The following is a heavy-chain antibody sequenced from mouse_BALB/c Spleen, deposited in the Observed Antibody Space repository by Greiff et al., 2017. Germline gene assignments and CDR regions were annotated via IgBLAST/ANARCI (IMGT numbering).Heavy chain of an antibody. CDR1: GFTFSSYG. CDR2: ISSGGSYT. J-gene: IGHJ2*01. V-gene: IGHV5-6*01. Sequence: EVKLVESGGDLVKPGGSLKLSCAASGFTFSSYGMSWVRQTPDKRLEWVATISSGGSYTYYPDSVKGRFTISRDNAKNTLYLQMSSLKSEDTAMYYCARHPLYDGPGYFDYWGQGTTLTVSS. CDR3: ARHPLYDGPGYFDY. D-gene: IGHD2-3*01.